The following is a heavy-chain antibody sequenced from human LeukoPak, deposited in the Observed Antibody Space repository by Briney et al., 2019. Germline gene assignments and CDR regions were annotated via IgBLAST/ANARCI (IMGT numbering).Heavy chain of an antibody. D-gene: IGHD3-22*01. V-gene: IGHV4-59*01. CDR3: ARGDYYDSSGYHHAFDI. J-gene: IGHJ3*02. Sequence: SETLSLTCTVSGGSISSYYWSWIRQPPGKELEWIGYIYYSGSTNYNPSLKSRVTISVDTSKNQFSLKLSSVTAADTAVYYCARGDYYDSSGYHHAFDIWGQGTMVTVSS. CDR1: GGSISSYY. CDR2: IYYSGST.